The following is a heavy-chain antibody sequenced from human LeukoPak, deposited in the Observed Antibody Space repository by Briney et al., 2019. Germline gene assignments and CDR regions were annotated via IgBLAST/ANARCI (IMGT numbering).Heavy chain of an antibody. J-gene: IGHJ3*02. Sequence: PSETLSLTCTVSGGSISSYYWSWIRQPPGKGLEWIGYIYYSGSTNYNPSLKSRVTMSVDTSKNQFSPKLSSVTAADTAVYYCARGRYCSADICSGGDAFDIWGQGTMVSVSS. CDR1: GGSISSYY. CDR3: ARGRYCSADICSGGDAFDI. V-gene: IGHV4-59*12. CDR2: IYYSGST. D-gene: IGHD2-15*01.